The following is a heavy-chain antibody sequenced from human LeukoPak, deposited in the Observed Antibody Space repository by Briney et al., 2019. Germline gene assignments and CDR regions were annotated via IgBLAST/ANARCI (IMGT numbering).Heavy chain of an antibody. CDR1: GFTFSDYW. CDR3: ARQSSGIAATDKIDY. V-gene: IGHV3-21*01. Sequence: KPGGSLRLSCAGSGFTFSDYWMTLVRQAPGKGLEWVSSFTSMSRTIYYADSVKGRFTISRDDAKKSLYLQMNSLRVEDTAIYYCARQSSGIAATDKIDYWGQGTLVTVSS. D-gene: IGHD6-13*01. CDR2: FTSMSRTI. J-gene: IGHJ4*02.